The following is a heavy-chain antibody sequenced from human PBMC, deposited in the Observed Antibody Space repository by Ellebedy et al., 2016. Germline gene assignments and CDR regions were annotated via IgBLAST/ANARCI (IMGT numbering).Heavy chain of an antibody. Sequence: SETLSLTXAVSGASISAYYWSWIRQPDGKGLEWIGRIYGSGNTNYNASLKSRVTMSLDTSKNEVSLKLNSVTAADTAVYYCAREDGMDLSQWDDAFDVWGQGTMVTVSS. CDR2: IYGSGNT. J-gene: IGHJ3*01. CDR3: AREDGMDLSQWDDAFDV. D-gene: IGHD1-26*01. V-gene: IGHV4-4*07. CDR1: GASISAYY.